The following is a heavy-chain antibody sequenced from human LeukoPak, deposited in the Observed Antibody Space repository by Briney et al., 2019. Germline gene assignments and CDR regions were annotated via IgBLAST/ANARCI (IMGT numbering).Heavy chain of an antibody. J-gene: IGHJ6*03. CDR2: ISSSSSYI. V-gene: IGHV3-21*01. Sequence: GGSLRLSCAASGFTFSSYSMNWVRQAPGKGLEWVSSISSSSSYIYYADSVKGRFTISRDNAKNSLYLQMNSLRAEDTAVYYCAREGYCSSTSRYLSIHYYYMDVWGKGTTVTVSS. D-gene: IGHD2-2*01. CDR1: GFTFSSYS. CDR3: AREGYCSSTSRYLSIHYYYMDV.